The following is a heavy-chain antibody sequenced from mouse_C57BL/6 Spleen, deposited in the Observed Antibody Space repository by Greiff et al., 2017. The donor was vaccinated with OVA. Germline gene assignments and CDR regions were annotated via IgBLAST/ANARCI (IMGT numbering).Heavy chain of an antibody. CDR1: GYSITSGYY. J-gene: IGHJ3*01. V-gene: IGHV3-6*01. Sequence: ESGPGLVKPSQSLSLTCSVTGYSITSGYYWYWIRQFPGNKLEWMGYISYDGSNNYNPSLKKRISITRDTSKNQFFLKLNSVTTEDTATYYSAREGYGGSPWFAYWGQGTLVTVSA. CDR3: AREGYGGSPWFAY. CDR2: ISYDGSN. D-gene: IGHD1-1*01.